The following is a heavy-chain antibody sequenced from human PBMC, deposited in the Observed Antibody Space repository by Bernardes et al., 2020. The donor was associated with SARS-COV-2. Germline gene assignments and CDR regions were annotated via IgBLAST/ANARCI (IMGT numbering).Heavy chain of an antibody. J-gene: IGHJ5*02. CDR3: AREGGARKKYQLLSGWFDP. CDR1: GGSISSYY. D-gene: IGHD2-2*01. CDR2: IYTSGST. Sequence: SETLSLTCTVSGGSISSYYWSWIRQPAGKGLEWIGRIYTSGSTNYNPSLKSRVTMSVDTSKNQFSLKLSSVTAADTAVYYCAREGGARKKYQLLSGWFDPWGQGTLVTVSS. V-gene: IGHV4-4*07.